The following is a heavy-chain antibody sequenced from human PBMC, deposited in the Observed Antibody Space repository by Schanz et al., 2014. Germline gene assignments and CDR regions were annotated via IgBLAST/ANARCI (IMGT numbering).Heavy chain of an antibody. J-gene: IGHJ6*03. CDR3: ARDHQWLARYYMDV. Sequence: QVQLVDSGGGLVKPGGSLRLSCAASGFTFSDYYMTWIRQAPGKGLEWVALISYDGNTKYYADSVKGRFTISRDNPKKTLYLQMNSLRAEDTAVYYCARDHQWLARYYMDVWGKGTTVTVSS. CDR2: ISYDGNTK. V-gene: IGHV3-30-3*01. CDR1: GFTFSDYY. D-gene: IGHD6-19*01.